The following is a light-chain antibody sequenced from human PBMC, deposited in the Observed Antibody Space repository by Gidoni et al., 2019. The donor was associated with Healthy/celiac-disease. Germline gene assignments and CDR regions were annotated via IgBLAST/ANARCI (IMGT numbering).Light chain of an antibody. J-gene: IGKJ1*01. Sequence: EIVLPPSQATLSVSPEERATLSCRASQSVSSNLAWYQQKPGQAPRLLIYGASTRAPGIPDRFSGSGSGTEFTLTISSLQSEDFAVYYCQQYNNWPRTFGQGTKVEIK. CDR2: GAS. V-gene: IGKV3-15*01. CDR3: QQYNNWPRT. CDR1: QSVSSN.